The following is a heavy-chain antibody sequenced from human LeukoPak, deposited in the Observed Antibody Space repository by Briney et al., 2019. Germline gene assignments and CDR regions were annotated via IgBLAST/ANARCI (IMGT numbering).Heavy chain of an antibody. CDR1: GYTFTSYA. CDR2: INTNTGNP. CDR3: ARTIAATGLDY. D-gene: IGHD6-13*01. J-gene: IGHJ4*02. Sequence: ASVKVSCKASGYTFTSYAMHWVRQAPGQGLEWIGWINTNTGNPTYAQDFKGRFVFSLDTSVSTAYLQISSLKAEDTAVYYCARTIAATGLDYWGQETLVTVCS. V-gene: IGHV7-4-1*02.